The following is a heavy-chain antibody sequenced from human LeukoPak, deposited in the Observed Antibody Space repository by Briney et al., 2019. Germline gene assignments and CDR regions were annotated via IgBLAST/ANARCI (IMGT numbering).Heavy chain of an antibody. CDR2: IYYSGST. J-gene: IGHJ3*02. CDR3: ARQMYSSAAFDI. V-gene: IGHV4-39*01. Sequence: SETLSLTCTVSGGSISSSSYYWGWIRQPPGKGLEWIGSIYYSGSTYYNPPLKSRVTISVDTSKNQFSLKLSSVTAADTAVYYCARQMYSSAAFDIWGQGTMVTVSS. CDR1: GGSISSSSYY. D-gene: IGHD6-19*01.